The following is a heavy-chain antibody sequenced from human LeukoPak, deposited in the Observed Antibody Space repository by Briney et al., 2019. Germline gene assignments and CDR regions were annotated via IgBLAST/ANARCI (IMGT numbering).Heavy chain of an antibody. CDR3: AKDSEPITVVRGPRGRNYYYYMDV. CDR2: ISWNSGSI. Sequence: GRSLRLSCAASGFTFDDYAMHWVRQAPGKGLEWVSGISWNSGSIGYADSVKGRFTISRDNAENSLYLQMNSLRAEDTAVYYCAKDSEPITVVRGPRGRNYYYYMDVWGKGTTVTVSS. V-gene: IGHV3-9*01. J-gene: IGHJ6*03. CDR1: GFTFDDYA. D-gene: IGHD3-10*01.